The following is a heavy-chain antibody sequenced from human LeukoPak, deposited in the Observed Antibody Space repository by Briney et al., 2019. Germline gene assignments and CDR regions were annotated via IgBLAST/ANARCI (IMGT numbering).Heavy chain of an antibody. V-gene: IGHV3-66*01. D-gene: IGHD3-22*01. CDR2: IYSGGST. CDR1: GFTVSSNY. Sequence: PGGSLRLSCAASGFTVSSNYMSWVRQAPGKGLEWVSVIYSGGSTYYADSVKGRFTISRDNSKNTLYLQMNSLRAEDTAVYYCARGLTYYYDSSGYYTSYYGMDVWGQGTTVTVSS. J-gene: IGHJ6*02. CDR3: ARGLTYYYDSSGYYTSYYGMDV.